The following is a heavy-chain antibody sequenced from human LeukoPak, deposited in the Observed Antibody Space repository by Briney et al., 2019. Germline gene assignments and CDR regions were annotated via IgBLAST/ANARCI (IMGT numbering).Heavy chain of an antibody. J-gene: IGHJ3*02. CDR2: ISGSAGST. Sequence: GGSLRLSCAASGFSFSTYTMHWVRQAPGKGLEWVSAISGSAGSTYYADSAKGRFTVSRDNSKNTLYLQMNSLRAEDTAVYYCARELSYRFKAFDMWGQGTMVTVSS. CDR3: ARELSYRFKAFDM. V-gene: IGHV3-23*01. CDR1: GFSFSTYT. D-gene: IGHD3-16*02.